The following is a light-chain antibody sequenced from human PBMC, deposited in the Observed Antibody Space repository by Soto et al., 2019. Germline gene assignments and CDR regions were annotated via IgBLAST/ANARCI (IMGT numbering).Light chain of an antibody. CDR1: QRFSST. J-gene: IGKJ2*01. CDR3: QQYNNWPPYT. V-gene: IGKV3-15*01. CDR2: GAS. Sequence: EIVMTQSQATLSVSPGERATLSCRASQRFSSTLACYQQKPGQAPRLLIYGASTRATGIPARFSGSGSGTEFALTNSRLQSDDVAVYYCQQYNNWPPYTFGQGTKLEIK.